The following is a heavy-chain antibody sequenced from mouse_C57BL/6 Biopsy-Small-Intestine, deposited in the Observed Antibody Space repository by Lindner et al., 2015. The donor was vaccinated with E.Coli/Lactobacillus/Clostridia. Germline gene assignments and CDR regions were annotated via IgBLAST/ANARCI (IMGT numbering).Heavy chain of an antibody. J-gene: IGHJ3*01. D-gene: IGHD2-4*01. V-gene: IGHV1-85*01. CDR3: ARYDYDGAY. CDR2: IYPRDGST. Sequence: VQLQESGPELVKPGASVKLSCKASGYTFTSYDINWVKQRPGQGLEWIGCIYPRDGSTIYNEKFKGKATLTVDTSSSTAYMELHSLTSEDSAVYFCARYDYDGAYWGQGTLVTVSA. CDR1: GYTFTSYD.